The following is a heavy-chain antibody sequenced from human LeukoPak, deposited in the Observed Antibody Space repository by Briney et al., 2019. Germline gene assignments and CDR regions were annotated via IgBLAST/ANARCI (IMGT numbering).Heavy chain of an antibody. CDR1: GGTISSYY. V-gene: IGHV4-59*08. Sequence: SETLSLTCTVSGGTISSYYWNWIRQPPGKGLEWIGYIHYSGSTKYNPSLKSRVTISVDTSRNQFSLKLSSVTAAYTAVYYCARWYSSGWAFDYWGQGTLVTVSS. CDR2: IHYSGST. D-gene: IGHD6-19*01. J-gene: IGHJ4*02. CDR3: ARWYSSGWAFDY.